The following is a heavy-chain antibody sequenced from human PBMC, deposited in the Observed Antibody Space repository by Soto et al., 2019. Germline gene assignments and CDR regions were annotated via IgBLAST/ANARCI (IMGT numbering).Heavy chain of an antibody. D-gene: IGHD6-19*01. CDR2: ISGSGGST. CDR3: AKDPTSGVAGRRFDP. Sequence: EVQLLESGGGLVQPGGSLRLSCAASGFTFSSYAMSWVRQAAGKGLEWVSAISGSGGSTYYADSVKGRFTISRDNSKNTLYLQMNSLRAEDTAVYYCAKDPTSGVAGRRFDPWGQGTLVTVSS. CDR1: GFTFSSYA. J-gene: IGHJ5*02. V-gene: IGHV3-23*01.